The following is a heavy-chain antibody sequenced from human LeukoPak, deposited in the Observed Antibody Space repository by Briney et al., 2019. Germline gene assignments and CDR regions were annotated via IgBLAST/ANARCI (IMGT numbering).Heavy chain of an antibody. CDR3: ARRFIAAAGKYYFDY. D-gene: IGHD6-13*01. J-gene: IGHJ4*02. CDR2: IIPIFGTA. Sequence: ASVKVSCKASGGTFSSYAISWVRQAPGQGREWMGGIIPIFGTANYAQKFQGRVTITTDESTSTAYMELSSLRSEDTAVYYCARRFIAAAGKYYFDYWGQGTLVTVSS. CDR1: GGTFSSYA. V-gene: IGHV1-69*05.